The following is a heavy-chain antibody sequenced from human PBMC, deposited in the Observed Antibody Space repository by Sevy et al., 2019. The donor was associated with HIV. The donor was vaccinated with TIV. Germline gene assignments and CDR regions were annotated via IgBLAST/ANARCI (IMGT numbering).Heavy chain of an antibody. V-gene: IGHV3-30*18. D-gene: IGHD3-22*01. CDR1: GFTFSSYG. CDR2: ISYDGSNK. Sequence: GGSLRLSCAASGFTFSSYGMHWVRQAPGKGLEWVAVISYDGSNKYYADSVKGRFTISRDNSKNTLYLQMNSLSAEDTAVYYCAKDPGFGLVVVNFDDWGQGTLVTVSS. J-gene: IGHJ4*02. CDR3: AKDPGFGLVVVNFDD.